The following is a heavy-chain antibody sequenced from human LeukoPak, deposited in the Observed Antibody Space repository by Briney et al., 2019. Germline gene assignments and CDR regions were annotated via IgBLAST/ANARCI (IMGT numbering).Heavy chain of an antibody. CDR1: GGSISSSSYY. V-gene: IGHV4-61*05. Sequence: SETLSLTCTVSGGSISSSSYYWSWIRQPPGKGLEWIGYAYSSGHTNYNSSLKSRVTMSLDTSKSQFSLRLSSVTAADTAVYFCARHPFATPFDYWGPGTLVTVSS. J-gene: IGHJ4*02. CDR2: AYSSGHT. CDR3: ARHPFATPFDY. D-gene: IGHD2-15*01.